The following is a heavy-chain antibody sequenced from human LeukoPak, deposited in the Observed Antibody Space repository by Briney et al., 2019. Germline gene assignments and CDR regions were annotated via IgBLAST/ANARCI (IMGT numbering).Heavy chain of an antibody. Sequence: GRSLRLSCAASGFTFSSYAMHWVRQAPGKGLEWVAVISYDGSNKYYADSVKGRFTISRDNSKNTLYLQMNSLRAEDTAVYYCAKDVAREYYYGSGSYRFYYYYGMDVWGQGTTVTVSS. D-gene: IGHD3-10*01. J-gene: IGHJ6*02. CDR2: ISYDGSNK. CDR1: GFTFSSYA. V-gene: IGHV3-30-3*01. CDR3: AKDVAREYYYGSGSYRFYYYYGMDV.